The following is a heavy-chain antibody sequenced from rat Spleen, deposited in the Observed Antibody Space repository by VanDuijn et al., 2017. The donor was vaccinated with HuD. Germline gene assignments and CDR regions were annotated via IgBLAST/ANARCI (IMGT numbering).Heavy chain of an antibody. D-gene: IGHD1-7*01. CDR1: GFTFKNYW. Sequence: VQLVESGGGLVQPGRSLKLSCVASGFTFKNYWMTWVRQAPGKGLEWVASIINTGDSAYYPDSVKGRFTISRENAKSTLYLQMNSLRSDDTATYYCSRVGTMGHWFAYWGQGTLVTVSS. J-gene: IGHJ3*01. CDR2: IINTGDSA. V-gene: IGHV5-31*01. CDR3: SRVGTMGHWFAY.